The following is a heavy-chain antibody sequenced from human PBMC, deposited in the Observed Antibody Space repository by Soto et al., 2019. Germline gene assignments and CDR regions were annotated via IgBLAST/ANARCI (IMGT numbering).Heavy chain of an antibody. D-gene: IGHD6-6*01. CDR2: LYSGGST. V-gene: IGHV3-53*04. J-gene: IGHJ4*02. CDR1: GFSVSSNY. Sequence: EVRLVESGGGLVQPGGSLRLSCAASGFSVSSNYMSWVRQAPEKGLEWVSVLYSGGSTYYADSVKGRFTISRHDSKNTLYLQMNSLRPEDTAVYYCAKVPFGSSIFYFDSWGQGTLVTVSS. CDR3: AKVPFGSSIFYFDS.